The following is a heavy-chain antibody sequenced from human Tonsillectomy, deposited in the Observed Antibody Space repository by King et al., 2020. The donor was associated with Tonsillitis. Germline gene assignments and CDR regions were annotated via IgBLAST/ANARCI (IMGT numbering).Heavy chain of an antibody. V-gene: IGHV1-2*02. CDR1: GDTFTGHF. CDR3: ATNAVGSDESAYRDFRH. Sequence: QLVQSGAELRKPGASVTVSCRTSGDTFTGHFVHWVRQAPGQGLDWMGWINPKCGDTNYVQKFRGRVTLSGDVSITTAYMTLSSLRPDDTAVYYCATNAVGSDESAYRDFRHWGQGTLVTVSS. CDR2: INPKCGDT. D-gene: IGHD3-16*01. J-gene: IGHJ1*01.